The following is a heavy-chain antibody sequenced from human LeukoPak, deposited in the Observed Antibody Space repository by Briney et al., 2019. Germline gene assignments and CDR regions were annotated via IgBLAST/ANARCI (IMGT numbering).Heavy chain of an antibody. CDR1: GGTFSNYA. V-gene: IGHV1-69*01. D-gene: IGHD3-10*01. CDR3: ARDAHYGSGSSFDF. Sequence: SVKVSCKASGGTFSNYAVSWVRQAPGQGLEWMGEIIPIFGTANYAQKFQGRVTITADESTSTAYLDLSSLRSEDTAVYYCARDAHYGSGSSFDFWGQGTRVTVSS. J-gene: IGHJ4*02. CDR2: IIPIFGTA.